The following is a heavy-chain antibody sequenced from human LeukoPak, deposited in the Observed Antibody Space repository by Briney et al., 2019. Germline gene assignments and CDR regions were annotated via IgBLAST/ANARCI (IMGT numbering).Heavy chain of an antibody. Sequence: PSETLSLTCTVSGGSISSSSYYWGWIRQPPGKGLEWVGSIYYSGSTYYNPSLKSRVTISVDTSKNQFSLKLSSVTAADTAVYYCARLGGLSSWYNWFDHWGQGTLVTVSS. V-gene: IGHV4-39*01. CDR2: IYYSGST. CDR3: ARLGGLSSWYNWFDH. D-gene: IGHD6-13*01. J-gene: IGHJ5*02. CDR1: GGSISSSSYY.